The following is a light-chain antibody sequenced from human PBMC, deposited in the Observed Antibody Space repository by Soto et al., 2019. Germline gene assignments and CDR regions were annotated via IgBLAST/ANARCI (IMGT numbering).Light chain of an antibody. CDR2: EVN. CDR1: SSDVGAYDY. Sequence: QSVLTQPASLSGSPGQSITISCTGTSSDVGAYDYVSWFQQHPGKAPKLMISEVNNRPSGVSNRFSGSKSGNTAYLTISGLQAEDEADYYCSSYAGSNNSYVFXTGTKVTVL. V-gene: IGLV2-14*01. J-gene: IGLJ1*01. CDR3: SSYAGSNNSYV.